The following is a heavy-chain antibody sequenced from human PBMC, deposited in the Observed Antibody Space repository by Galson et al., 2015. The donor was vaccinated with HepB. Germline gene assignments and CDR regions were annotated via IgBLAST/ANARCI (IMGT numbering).Heavy chain of an antibody. CDR2: ISSSSSTI. D-gene: IGHD2/OR15-2a*01. CDR3: ARGGPGHTLDY. V-gene: IGHV3-48*04. CDR1: GFTFSSYP. J-gene: IGHJ4*02. Sequence: SLRLSCAASGFTFSSYPMNWVRQAPGKGLEWVSYISSSSSTIYYADSVKGRFTISGDNAKNSLYLQMNSLRAEDTAVYYCARGGPGHTLDYWGQGTLVTVSS.